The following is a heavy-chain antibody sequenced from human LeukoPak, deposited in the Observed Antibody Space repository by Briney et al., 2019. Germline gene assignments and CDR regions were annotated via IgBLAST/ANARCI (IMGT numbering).Heavy chain of an antibody. Sequence: GRSLRLSCAASGFTFDDYAMHWVRQAPGKGLEWVSGISWNSGSIGYADSVKGRFTISRDNAKNSLYLQMNSLRAEDTALYYCAKDIRGYTYGRDAFDIWGQGTMVTVSS. CDR3: AKDIRGYTYGRDAFDI. CDR1: GFTFDDYA. CDR2: ISWNSGSI. D-gene: IGHD5-18*01. J-gene: IGHJ3*02. V-gene: IGHV3-9*01.